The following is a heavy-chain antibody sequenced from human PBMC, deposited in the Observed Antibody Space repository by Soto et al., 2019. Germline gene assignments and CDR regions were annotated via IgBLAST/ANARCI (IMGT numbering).Heavy chain of an antibody. CDR3: APKTWTTEYYVDY. D-gene: IGHD4-17*01. J-gene: IGHJ4*02. Sequence: EVRLVESGGGLVKPGGSLRLSCAASGFTFSDAWMTWVRQAPGKGLEWVGRIKNKADGGTPDYAAPIKGRFIISSDESDNTLYLQMSSPKSDETAVYYAAPKTWTTEYYVDYWGQGTLVNVSS. CDR2: IKNKADGGTP. CDR1: GFTFSDAW. V-gene: IGHV3-15*01.